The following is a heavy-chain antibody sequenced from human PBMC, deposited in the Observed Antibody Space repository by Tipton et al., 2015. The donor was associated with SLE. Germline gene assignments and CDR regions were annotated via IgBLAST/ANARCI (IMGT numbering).Heavy chain of an antibody. J-gene: IGHJ6*03. V-gene: IGHV3-48*01. CDR1: GFTFSSYS. CDR2: ISSSSSTI. D-gene: IGHD2/OR15-2a*01. CDR3: ARANNYYYYMDV. Sequence: SLRLSCAASGFTFSSYSMNWVRQAPGKGLEWVSYISSSSSTIYYADSVKGRFTISRDNAKNSLYLQMNSLRAEDTAVYYCARANNYYYYMDVWGKGTTVTVSS.